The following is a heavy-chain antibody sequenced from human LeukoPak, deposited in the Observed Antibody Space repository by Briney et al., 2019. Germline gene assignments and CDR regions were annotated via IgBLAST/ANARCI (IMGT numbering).Heavy chain of an antibody. Sequence: SETLSLTCTVSGYSISSGYYWGWIRQPPGKGLEWIGSIYHSGSTYYNPSLKSRVTISVDTSKNQFSLKLSSVTAADTAVYYCARSGVGTIFGVVIKAFDIWGQGTMVTVSS. CDR3: ARSGVGTIFGVVIKAFDI. D-gene: IGHD3-3*01. J-gene: IGHJ3*02. V-gene: IGHV4-38-2*02. CDR2: IYHSGST. CDR1: GYSISSGYY.